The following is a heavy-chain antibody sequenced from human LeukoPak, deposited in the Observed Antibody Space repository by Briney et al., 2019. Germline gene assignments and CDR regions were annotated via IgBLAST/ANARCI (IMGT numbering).Heavy chain of an antibody. V-gene: IGHV4-34*01. CDR2: IYHSGST. CDR3: ARGTTVTKRYYFDY. J-gene: IGHJ4*02. Sequence: SETLSLTCAVYGGSFSGYYWSWIRQPPGKGLEWIGYIYHSGSTYYNPSLKSRVTISVDRSKNQFSLKLSSVTAADTAVYYCARGTTVTKRYYFDYWGQGTLVTVSS. D-gene: IGHD4-17*01. CDR1: GGSFSGYY.